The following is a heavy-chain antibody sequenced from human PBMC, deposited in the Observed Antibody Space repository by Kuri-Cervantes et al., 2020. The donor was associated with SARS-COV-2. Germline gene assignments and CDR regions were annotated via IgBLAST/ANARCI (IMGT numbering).Heavy chain of an antibody. V-gene: IGHV4-38-2*01. CDR1: GYSISSGYY. D-gene: IGHD2-2*01. CDR2: IYYSGSA. Sequence: GSLRLSCAVSGYSISSGYYWGWIRQSPEKGLEWIGSIYYSGSAYYNPSLKSRVTILVDTSNNQFSLWLSSVTAADTAVYYCARPPRGLLSWFDYWGQGTLVTVSS. J-gene: IGHJ4*02. CDR3: ARPPRGLLSWFDY.